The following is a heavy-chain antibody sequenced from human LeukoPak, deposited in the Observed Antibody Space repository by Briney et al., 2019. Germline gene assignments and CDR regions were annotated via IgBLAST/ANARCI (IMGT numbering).Heavy chain of an antibody. J-gene: IGHJ5*02. V-gene: IGHV3-30*02. D-gene: IGHD4-23*01. CDR1: GYTFSTYA. CDR3: AKGDDYGANKRLPKYTWFAP. CDR2: IRLYGNNE. Sequence: VGSLRLSCTASGYTFSTYAMHWVRQAPGKGLEWVALIRLYGNNENYADSVKGRVTITRDNSKDTLYLQVNSLRPEDTAVYYCAKGDDYGANKRLPKYTWFAPWGQGTLVTASS.